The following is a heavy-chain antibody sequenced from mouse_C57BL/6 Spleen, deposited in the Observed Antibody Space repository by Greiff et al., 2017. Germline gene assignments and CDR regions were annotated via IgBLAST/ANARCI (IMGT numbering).Heavy chain of an antibody. J-gene: IGHJ2*01. CDR1: GFTFSSYA. V-gene: IGHV5-4*01. CDR2: ISDGGSYT. D-gene: IGHD5-1*01. Sequence: DVQRVESGGGLVKPGGSLKLSCAASGFTFSSYAMSWVRQTPEKRLEWVATISDGGSYTYYPGNVKGRFTISRDNAKNNLYLQMSHLKSEDTAMYYSAREGNLQYSFDYWGQGTTLTVSS. CDR3: AREGNLQYSFDY.